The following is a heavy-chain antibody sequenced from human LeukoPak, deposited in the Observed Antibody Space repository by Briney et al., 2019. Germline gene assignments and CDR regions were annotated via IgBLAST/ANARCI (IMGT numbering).Heavy chain of an antibody. Sequence: ASVKVSCKTFGYTFTDYYIHWVRQAPGQGLEWMGGLNPNSGGTQYAQKFQGRVTMTRDTSISTVYMELSRLTSDDTAVYYCAREGDTAMDTNWFDPWGQGTLVTVSS. CDR3: AREGDTAMDTNWFDP. CDR2: LNPNSGGT. D-gene: IGHD5-18*01. V-gene: IGHV1-2*02. CDR1: GYTFTDYY. J-gene: IGHJ5*02.